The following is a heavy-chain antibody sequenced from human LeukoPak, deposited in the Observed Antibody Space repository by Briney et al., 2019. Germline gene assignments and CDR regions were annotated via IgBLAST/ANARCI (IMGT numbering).Heavy chain of an antibody. V-gene: IGHV4-59*01. CDR1: GGSISRYY. Sequence: PSETLSLTCTVSGGSISRYYWSWIRQPPGEGREWIGYIYYSRSTNYNPSLKSRVTISVDTSKNQFSLKLSAVTAADTAVYYGASRIIDAFDIWGPETMVTVSS. CDR2: IYYSRST. J-gene: IGHJ3*02. CDR3: ASRIIDAFDI.